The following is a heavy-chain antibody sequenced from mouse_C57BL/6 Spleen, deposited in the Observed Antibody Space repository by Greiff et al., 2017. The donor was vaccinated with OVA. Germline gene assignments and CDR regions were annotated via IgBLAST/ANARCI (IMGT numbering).Heavy chain of an antibody. V-gene: IGHV5-16*01. D-gene: IGHD2-4*01. Sequence: EVKLMESEGGLVQPGSSMKLSCTASGFTFSDYYMAWVRQVPEKGLEWVANINYDGSSTYYLDSLKSRFIISRDNAKNILYLQMSSLKSEDTATYYCARAHYDYDGDGFDVWGTGTTVTVSS. CDR2: INYDGSST. CDR1: GFTFSDYY. J-gene: IGHJ1*03. CDR3: ARAHYDYDGDGFDV.